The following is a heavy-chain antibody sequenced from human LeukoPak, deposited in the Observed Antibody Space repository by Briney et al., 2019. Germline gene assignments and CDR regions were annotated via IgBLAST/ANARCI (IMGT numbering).Heavy chain of an antibody. D-gene: IGHD2-15*01. V-gene: IGHV4-59*11. CDR2: SNYSGST. CDR3: ARERFCSGGSCYSDDAFDI. J-gene: IGHJ3*02. CDR1: DGSISSHY. Sequence: SETLSLTCTVSDGSISSHYWNWIRQPPGKGLDWIGSSNYSGSTNHNPSLKSRVTISVDTSKNQFSLKVGSVTAADTAMYYCARERFCSGGSCYSDDAFDIWGQGTMVTVSS.